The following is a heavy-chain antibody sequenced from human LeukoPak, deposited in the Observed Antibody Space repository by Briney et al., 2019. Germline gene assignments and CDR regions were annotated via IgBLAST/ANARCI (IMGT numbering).Heavy chain of an antibody. CDR3: ARGVEMATIAHFDY. Sequence: SETLSLTCTVSGGSISSYYWSWIRQPPGKGLEWIGYIYYSGSTNYNPSLKSRVTISVDTSKNQFSLKLSSVTAADTAVYYCARGVEMATIAHFDYWGQGTLVTVSS. V-gene: IGHV4-59*01. J-gene: IGHJ4*02. CDR2: IYYSGST. CDR1: GGSISSYY. D-gene: IGHD5-24*01.